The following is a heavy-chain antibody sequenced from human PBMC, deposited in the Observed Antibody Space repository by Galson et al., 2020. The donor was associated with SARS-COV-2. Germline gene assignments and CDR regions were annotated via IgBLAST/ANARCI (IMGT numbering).Heavy chain of an antibody. Sequence: SETLSLTCTVSGGSISSSSYYWGWIRQPPGNGLEGIGSIYYSGSTYYNPSLKSRVTISVDTYKNQFSLKLSSVTAADPAVYYCARRSVAGTKYWGQGTLVTVSS. CDR3: ARRSVAGTKY. CDR1: GGSISSSSYY. V-gene: IGHV4-39*01. D-gene: IGHD6-19*01. J-gene: IGHJ4*02. CDR2: IYYSGST.